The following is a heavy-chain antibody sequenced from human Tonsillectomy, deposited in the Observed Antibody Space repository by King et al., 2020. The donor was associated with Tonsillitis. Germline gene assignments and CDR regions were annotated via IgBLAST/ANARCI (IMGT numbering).Heavy chain of an antibody. J-gene: IGHJ4*02. V-gene: IGHV3-30*18. Sequence: VQLVESGGGVVQPGGSLRLSCEPSGSIFKSFGMHWVRQAPGKGLEWVASLSYDGGNKYYAESVKGRFTISRDNSEHTLSLQMNSLRGEDTAIYYCAKEGAGPFDSWGQGTLVTVSA. CDR3: AKEGAGPFDS. CDR2: LSYDGGNK. D-gene: IGHD1-14*01. CDR1: GSIFKSFG.